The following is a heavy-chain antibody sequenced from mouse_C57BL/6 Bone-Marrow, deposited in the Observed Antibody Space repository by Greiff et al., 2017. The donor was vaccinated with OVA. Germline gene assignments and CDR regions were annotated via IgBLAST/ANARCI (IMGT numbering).Heavy chain of an antibody. V-gene: IGHV3-6*01. D-gene: IGHD2-2*01. CDR2: ISYDGRN. CDR3: AREWWLRPFAY. J-gene: IGHJ3*01. CDR1: GYSITSGYY. Sequence: ESGPGLVKPSQSLSLTCSVSGYSITSGYYWCWNRQFPGNLLEWLGYISYDGRNNYNQYLKNRITITRDTSTNQVFLKLNSVTTEDTATYYCAREWWLRPFAYCGQGTRVTVSA.